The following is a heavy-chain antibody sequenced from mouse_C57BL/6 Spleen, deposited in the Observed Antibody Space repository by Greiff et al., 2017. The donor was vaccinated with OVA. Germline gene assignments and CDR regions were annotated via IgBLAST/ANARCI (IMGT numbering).Heavy chain of an antibody. V-gene: IGHV5-9-1*02. CDR3: TRVAYYSNSGDDMDY. CDR2: ISSGGDYI. Sequence: EVKVVESGEGLVKPGGSLKLSCAASGFTFSSYAMSWVRQTPEKRLEWVAYISSGGDYIYYADTVKGRFTFSRDKARNTLYLQMSSVKSEDTAMYYCTRVAYYSNSGDDMDYWGQGTSVTVSS. CDR1: GFTFSSYA. J-gene: IGHJ4*01. D-gene: IGHD2-5*01.